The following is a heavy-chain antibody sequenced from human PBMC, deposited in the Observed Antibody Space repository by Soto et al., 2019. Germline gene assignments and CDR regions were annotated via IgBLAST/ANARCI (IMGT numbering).Heavy chain of an antibody. J-gene: IGHJ2*01. CDR1: GFTFINYA. Sequence: EVQLLESGGGLVQPGGSLRLSCVGSGFTFINYAMNWVRQTPGKGLEWVSTISGGGDRTFDADTVKGRFNISRDNSKNTVNLQMTSLRADDTAVYYCARNVLGSTSRREWWYFDLWGRGTLVTVSS. CDR2: ISGGGDRT. V-gene: IGHV3-23*01. CDR3: ARNVLGSTSRREWWYFDL. D-gene: IGHD3-3*01.